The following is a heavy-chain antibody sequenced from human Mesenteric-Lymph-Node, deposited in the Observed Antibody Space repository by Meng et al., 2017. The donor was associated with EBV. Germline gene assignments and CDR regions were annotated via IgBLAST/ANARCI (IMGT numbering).Heavy chain of an antibody. V-gene: IGHV3-74*01. J-gene: IGHJ4*02. CDR3: AREDIPEY. D-gene: IGHD1-14*01. Sequence: VQLVESGGGLVQPGGSLRLSCAASGFTFSSYWMHWVRQAPGKGLVWVSRISSDGSSPSYADSVKGRFTISRDNAKNMLYLQMNSLRAEDTAMYYCAREDIPEYWGQGTLVTVSS. CDR2: ISSDGSSP. CDR1: GFTFSSYW.